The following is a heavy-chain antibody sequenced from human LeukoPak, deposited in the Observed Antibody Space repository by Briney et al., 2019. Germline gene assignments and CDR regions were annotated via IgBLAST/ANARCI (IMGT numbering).Heavy chain of an antibody. CDR2: IYYSGST. Sequence: SETLSLTCTVSGGSISSSSYYWGWIRQPPGKGLEWIGSIYYSGSTYYNPSLKSRVTISVDKSKNQFSLKLSSVTAADTAVYYCARGLPLYDSSGYLQNDAFDIWGQGTMVTVSS. CDR3: ARGLPLYDSSGYLQNDAFDI. J-gene: IGHJ3*02. CDR1: GGSISSSSYY. V-gene: IGHV4-39*07. D-gene: IGHD3-22*01.